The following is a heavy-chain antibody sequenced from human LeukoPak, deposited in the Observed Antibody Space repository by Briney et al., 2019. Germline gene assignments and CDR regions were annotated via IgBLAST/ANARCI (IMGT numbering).Heavy chain of an antibody. V-gene: IGHV3-23*01. CDR2: ITTSDGNT. Sequence: GGSLRLSCAPSGFTLSSYTMSWVRQAPGKGLERVSTITTSDGNTYYADSVKGRFTVSRDNSKNTLFLQMNSLRAEDTAVYYCAKDGGLWVSAHWGDSWGRGTLVTVSS. D-gene: IGHD7-27*01. CDR1: GFTLSSYT. J-gene: IGHJ4*02. CDR3: AKDGGLWVSAHWGDS.